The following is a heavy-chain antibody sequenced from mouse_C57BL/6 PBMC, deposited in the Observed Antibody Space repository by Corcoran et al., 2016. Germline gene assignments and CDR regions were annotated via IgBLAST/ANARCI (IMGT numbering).Heavy chain of an antibody. D-gene: IGHD2-5*01. CDR2: INTYSGVP. CDR1: GYTFTTYG. CDR3: ARKGAYYSIWFAY. V-gene: IGHV9-3*01. J-gene: IGHJ3*01. Sequence: QIQLVQSGPELKKPGETVKISCKASGYTFTTYGMSWVKQAPGKGVKWMGWINTYSGVPTYADDFKGRFAFSLETSASTAYLQINNLKNEDTATYFCARKGAYYSIWFAYWGQGTLVTVSA.